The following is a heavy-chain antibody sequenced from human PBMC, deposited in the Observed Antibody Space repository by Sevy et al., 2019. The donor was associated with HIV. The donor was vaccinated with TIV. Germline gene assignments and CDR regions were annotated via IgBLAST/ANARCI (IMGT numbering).Heavy chain of an antibody. J-gene: IGHJ2*01. V-gene: IGHV4-34*01. Sequence: SETLSLTCAVYGGSFSGYYWSWIRQPPGKGLEWIGEINHSGSTNYNPPLKSRVTISVDTSKNQFSLKLSSVTAADTAVYYCARGFPLITIFGVVRWYFDLWGRGTLVTVSS. CDR1: GGSFSGYY. CDR3: ARGFPLITIFGVVRWYFDL. D-gene: IGHD3-3*01. CDR2: INHSGST.